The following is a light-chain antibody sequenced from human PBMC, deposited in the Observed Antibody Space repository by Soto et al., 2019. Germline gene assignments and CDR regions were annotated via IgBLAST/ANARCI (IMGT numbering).Light chain of an antibody. CDR3: QQRNVWPPIT. V-gene: IGKV3D-20*02. Sequence: DIVLTQSPGTLSLSPGERANLSCRAIQSVSSSYFAWYQQKPGHAPRLLIYGASDRAAGIPDRFGGSRSGTEFTLTINNLEPEDFAVYYCQQRNVWPPITFGQGTRLEIK. CDR1: QSVSSSY. J-gene: IGKJ5*01. CDR2: GAS.